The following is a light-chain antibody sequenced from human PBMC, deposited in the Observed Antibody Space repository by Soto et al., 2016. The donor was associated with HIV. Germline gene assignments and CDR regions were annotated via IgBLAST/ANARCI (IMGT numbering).Light chain of an antibody. V-gene: IGLV3-21*01. J-gene: IGLJ1*01. CDR3: QVWDMTTDQYV. CDR2: DDR. CDR1: DIGSKS. Sequence: SYVLRQTPSVSVVPGKTARIFCGGSDIGSKSVHWYQQRPGQAPLLVVFDDRDRPSGTPERFSGSNSGNTATLTINRVEVGDEADYYCQVWDMTTDQYVFGPGTKVTVL.